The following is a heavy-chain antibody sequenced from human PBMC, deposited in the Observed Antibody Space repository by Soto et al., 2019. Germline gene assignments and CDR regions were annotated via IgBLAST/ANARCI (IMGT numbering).Heavy chain of an antibody. D-gene: IGHD2-8*01. CDR2: IYYSGST. Sequence: SETLSLTCTVSGGSLSSSSYYWGWIHQPPGKGLEWIGSIYYSGSTYYNPSLKSRVTISVDTSKNQFSLKLSSVTAADTAVYYCAREHIVLMVYARPFDPWGQGTLVTVSS. CDR1: GGSLSSSSYY. CDR3: AREHIVLMVYARPFDP. V-gene: IGHV4-39*02. J-gene: IGHJ5*02.